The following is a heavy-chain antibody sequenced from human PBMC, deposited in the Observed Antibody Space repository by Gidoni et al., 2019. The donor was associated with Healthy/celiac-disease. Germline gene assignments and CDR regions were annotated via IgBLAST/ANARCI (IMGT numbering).Heavy chain of an antibody. CDR1: GFTFSSYS. CDR3: ARSYDFWSGHRDWFDP. V-gene: IGHV3-21*01. J-gene: IGHJ5*02. Sequence: EVQLVESGGGLVKPGGSLRLSCAASGFTFSSYSMNWVRQAPGKGLEWVSSISSSSSYIYYADSVKGRFTISRDNAKNSLYLQMNSLRAEDTAVYYCARSYDFWSGHRDWFDPWGQGTLVTVSS. CDR2: ISSSSSYI. D-gene: IGHD3-3*01.